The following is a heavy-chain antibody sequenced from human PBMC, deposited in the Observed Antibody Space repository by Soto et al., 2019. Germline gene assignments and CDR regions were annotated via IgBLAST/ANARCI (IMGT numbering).Heavy chain of an antibody. V-gene: IGHV3-11*01. CDR2: ISSSGSTI. D-gene: IGHD3-9*01. J-gene: IGHJ3*02. CDR1: GFTFSDYY. CDR3: ARVPRYFDWYAFDI. Sequence: GGSLRLSCAASGFTFSDYYMSWIRQAPGKGLEWVSYISSSGSTIYYADSVKGRFTTSRDNAKNSLYLQMNSLRAEDTAVYYCARVPRYFDWYAFDIWGQGTMVIVSS.